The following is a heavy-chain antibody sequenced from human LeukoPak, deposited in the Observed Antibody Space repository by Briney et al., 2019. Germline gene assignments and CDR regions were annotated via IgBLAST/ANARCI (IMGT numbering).Heavy chain of an antibody. V-gene: IGHV3-53*01. J-gene: IGHJ4*02. CDR2: IYSGGST. CDR1: GGSFSGYY. CDR3: ARGLYYDSSGYQPNYYFDY. Sequence: ETLSLTCAVYGGSFSGYYWSWVRQAPGKGLEWVSVIYSGGSTYYADSVKGRFTISRDNSKNTLYLQMNSLRAEDTAVYYCARGLYYDSSGYQPNYYFDYWGQGTLVTVSS. D-gene: IGHD3-22*01.